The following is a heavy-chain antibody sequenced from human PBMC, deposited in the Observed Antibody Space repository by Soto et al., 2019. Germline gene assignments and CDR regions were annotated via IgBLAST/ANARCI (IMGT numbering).Heavy chain of an antibody. CDR3: ARREDSSSWYQYYYYGMDV. D-gene: IGHD6-13*01. CDR2: IIPIFGTA. CDR1: GGTFSIYA. V-gene: IGHV1-69*13. Sequence: SVKVSCKASGGTFSIYAISWVLQAPGQWLDWMGGIIPIFGTANYAQKFQGRVTITADESTSTAYMELSSLRSEDTAVYYCARREDSSSWYQYYYYGMDVWGQGTTVTVSS. J-gene: IGHJ6*02.